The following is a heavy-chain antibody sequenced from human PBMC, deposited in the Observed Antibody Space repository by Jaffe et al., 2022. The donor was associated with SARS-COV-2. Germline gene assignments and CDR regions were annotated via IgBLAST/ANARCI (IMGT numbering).Heavy chain of an antibody. D-gene: IGHD4-4*01. Sequence: QVHLVQSGAEVKKPGDSVRVSCKASGYTFTTYAMHWVRQAPGQGLEWMGWINAANGDTKCSQKFQGRVTITRDTSASTGYMELSSLRSEDTAVYYCARISYSNYAVDVWGQGTTVTVSS. CDR3: ARISYSNYAVDV. CDR2: INAANGDT. CDR1: GYTFTTYA. V-gene: IGHV1-3*01. J-gene: IGHJ6*02.